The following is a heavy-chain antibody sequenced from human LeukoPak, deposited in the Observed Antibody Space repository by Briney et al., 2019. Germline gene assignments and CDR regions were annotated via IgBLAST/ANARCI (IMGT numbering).Heavy chain of an antibody. CDR1: GGTFSDYC. V-gene: IGHV4-34*01. CDR2: INDSGST. CDR3: ARRLRSGSQVLDY. J-gene: IGHJ4*02. D-gene: IGHD1-26*01. Sequence: SETLSLTCAVYGGTFSDYCWSWIRQAPGKGLEWIGEINDSGSTNYNSSLRSRLTISVDTSKNQFSLQLSSVTAADTAVYYCARRLRSGSQVLDYWGQGTLVTVSS.